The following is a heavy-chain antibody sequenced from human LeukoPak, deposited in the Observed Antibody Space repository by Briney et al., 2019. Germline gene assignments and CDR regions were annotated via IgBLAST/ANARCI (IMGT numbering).Heavy chain of an antibody. V-gene: IGHV3-64D*06. J-gene: IGHJ4*02. CDR3: VKGKARYYDSSGDDY. Sequence: GGSLRLSCSASGFTFSSYAMHWVRQAPGKGLQYVSGIGSNGGNTYHADSVKGRFTISRDNSKNTLYLQMSSLRAEDTAVYFCVKGKARYYDSSGDDYWGQGTLVAVSS. CDR1: GFTFSSYA. CDR2: IGSNGGNT. D-gene: IGHD3-22*01.